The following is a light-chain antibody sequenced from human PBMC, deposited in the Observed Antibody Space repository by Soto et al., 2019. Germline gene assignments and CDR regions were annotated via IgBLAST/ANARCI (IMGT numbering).Light chain of an antibody. CDR1: QSVSSF. CDR3: QQRSSWT. J-gene: IGKJ1*01. CDR2: DAS. V-gene: IGKV3-11*01. Sequence: EIVLTQSPATLSLSPGERATLSCRASQSVSSFLGWYQQKPGQAPRLLIYDASNRATGIPARFSGSGSGTDFTLTISSLEPEDFAVYYCQQRSSWTFGQGTKEEIK.